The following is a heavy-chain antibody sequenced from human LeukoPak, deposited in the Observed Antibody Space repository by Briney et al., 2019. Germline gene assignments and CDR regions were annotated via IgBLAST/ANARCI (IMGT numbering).Heavy chain of an antibody. Sequence: SETLSLTCTVSGGSISSYYWSWIRQPPGKGLEWIAYISDIGSINYNPSLKSRVTISLDTSKNQFSLKLSSVTAADTAVYYCARGILESYYDSSGYYCCYFDYWGQGTLVTVSS. J-gene: IGHJ4*02. CDR2: ISDIGSI. CDR1: GGSISSYY. D-gene: IGHD3-22*01. CDR3: ARGILESYYDSSGYYCCYFDY. V-gene: IGHV4-59*12.